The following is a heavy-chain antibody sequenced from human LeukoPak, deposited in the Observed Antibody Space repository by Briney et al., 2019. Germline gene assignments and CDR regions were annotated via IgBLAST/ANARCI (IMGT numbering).Heavy chain of an antibody. J-gene: IGHJ4*02. D-gene: IGHD3-10*01. Sequence: GGSLRLSCAASGFTFSSYAMHWVRQAPGKGLEWVAVIWYGGSNKYYADSVKGRFTISRDNSKNTLYLQMNSLRAEDTAVYYCARLNGGFGEFSIDYWGQGTLVTVSS. CDR2: IWYGGSNK. V-gene: IGHV3-33*08. CDR3: ARLNGGFGEFSIDY. CDR1: GFTFSSYA.